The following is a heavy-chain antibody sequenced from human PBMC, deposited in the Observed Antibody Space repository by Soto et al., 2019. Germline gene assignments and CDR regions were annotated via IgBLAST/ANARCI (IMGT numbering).Heavy chain of an antibody. D-gene: IGHD3-10*01. Sequence: GGALRLSCAASVSTFSSYAMSWVRQAPGKGLEWVAAIGGTDGKTYYADSVKGRFTISRDNSENTLYLQMSRLRAEDTAVYFCAKGMFSSSPAAAGSFDYWGQGALVTVSS. CDR1: VSTFSSYA. V-gene: IGHV3-23*01. J-gene: IGHJ4*02. CDR2: IGGTDGKT. CDR3: AKGMFSSSPAAAGSFDY.